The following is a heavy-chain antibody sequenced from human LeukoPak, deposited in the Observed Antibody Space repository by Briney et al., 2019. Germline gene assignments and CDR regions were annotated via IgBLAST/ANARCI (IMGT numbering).Heavy chain of an antibody. CDR1: GFTFSSYW. J-gene: IGHJ5*02. CDR3: ARRRASCWYRGNWFDP. CDR2: INSDDGST. V-gene: IGHV3-74*01. Sequence: GGSLRLSCAASGFTFSSYWMHWVRQGPGKGLVWVSRINSDDGSTNYADSVKGRFTISRDNAKNTLYVQMNSLRAEDTAVYYCARRRASCWYRGNWFDPWGQGTLVTVSS. D-gene: IGHD6-13*01.